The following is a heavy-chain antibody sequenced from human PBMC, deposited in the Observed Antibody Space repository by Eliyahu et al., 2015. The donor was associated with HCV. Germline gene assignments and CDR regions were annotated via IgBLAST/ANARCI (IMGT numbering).Heavy chain of an antibody. J-gene: IGHJ4*02. D-gene: IGHD3-22*01. CDR2: INPNSGGT. CDR1: GYXFTGYY. Sequence: QVQLVQSGAEVKKPGASVKVSCKASGYXFTGYYTHWVRQAPGQGLEWMGRINPNSGGTNXAQKFQGRVTMTGDTSISTAYMELSSLRSDDTAVFYCARGDYDSSGFYYDFWGQGTLVTVSS. CDR3: ARGDYDSSGFYYDF. V-gene: IGHV1-2*06.